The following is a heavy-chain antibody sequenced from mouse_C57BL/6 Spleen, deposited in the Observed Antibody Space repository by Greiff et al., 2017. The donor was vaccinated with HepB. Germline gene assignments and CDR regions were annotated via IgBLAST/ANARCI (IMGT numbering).Heavy chain of an antibody. CDR1: GYSFTDYN. J-gene: IGHJ2*01. CDR3: ASEGNLLGGFDY. Sequence: VQLKESGPELVKPGASVKISCKASGYSFTDYNMNWVKQSNGKSLEWIGVINPNYGTTSYNQKFKGKATLTVDQSSSTAYMQLNSLTSEDSAVYDCASEGNLLGGFDYWGQGTTLTVSS. D-gene: IGHD2-1*01. V-gene: IGHV1-39*01. CDR2: INPNYGTT.